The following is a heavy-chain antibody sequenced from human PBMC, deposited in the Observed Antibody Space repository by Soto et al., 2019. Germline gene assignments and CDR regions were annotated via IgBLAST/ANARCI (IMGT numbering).Heavy chain of an antibody. D-gene: IGHD2-2*01. J-gene: IGHJ4*02. Sequence: GGSLRLSCSASGFTFSSYVMHWVRQAPGKGLEYVSAISDNGGSTYYADSVKGRFTISRDNSKNTPYLQMSSLRAEDTAVYYCVKPRYCSSTNCYDNFDYWGQGTLVTVSS. CDR2: ISDNGGST. CDR1: GFTFSSYV. V-gene: IGHV3-64D*08. CDR3: VKPRYCSSTNCYDNFDY.